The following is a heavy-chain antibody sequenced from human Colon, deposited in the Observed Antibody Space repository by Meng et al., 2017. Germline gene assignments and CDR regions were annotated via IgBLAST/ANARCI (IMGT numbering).Heavy chain of an antibody. V-gene: IGHV3-30*01. Sequence: SLKTSCVVSGFTVSDYDMHWVRQAPGKGLEWVAVMSSDGTKRFYADSVKGRFTISRDKAKNTLDLQINSLRAEDTAVYYCARGWNYGDYWGQGTLVTVSS. CDR1: GFTVSDYD. J-gene: IGHJ4*02. D-gene: IGHD1-7*01. CDR2: MSSDGTKR. CDR3: ARGWNYGDY.